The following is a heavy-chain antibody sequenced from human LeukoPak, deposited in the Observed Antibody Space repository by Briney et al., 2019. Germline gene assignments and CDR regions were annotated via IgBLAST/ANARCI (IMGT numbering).Heavy chain of an antibody. CDR2: ISGSSRST. CDR3: AKPPITKVRGVMGYDY. V-gene: IGHV3-23*01. J-gene: IGHJ4*02. Sequence: GGSPRLSCAASGFTFHNNGMSWVRQAPGKGLEWVSAISGSSRSTYHAESVKGRFTISRDNSKNTLFLQMNSLRAEDTAVYYCAKPPITKVRGVMGYDYWGQGTLVTVSS. D-gene: IGHD3-10*01. CDR1: GFTFHNNG.